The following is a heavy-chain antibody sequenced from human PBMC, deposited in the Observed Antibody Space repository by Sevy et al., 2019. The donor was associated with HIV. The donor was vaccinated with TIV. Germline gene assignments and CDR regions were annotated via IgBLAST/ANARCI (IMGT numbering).Heavy chain of an antibody. Sequence: GGSLRLSCAASGFSFSNYWMSWVRQAPGKGLEWVANIKRDGSERYYVASVKGRFTISRDNAKTSLYLQMHSRRAEDTAVYYCARDCSSASCLWGLDVWGQGTTVTVSS. CDR3: ARDCSSASCLWGLDV. CDR1: GFSFSNYW. J-gene: IGHJ6*02. CDR2: IKRDGSER. V-gene: IGHV3-7*03. D-gene: IGHD2-2*01.